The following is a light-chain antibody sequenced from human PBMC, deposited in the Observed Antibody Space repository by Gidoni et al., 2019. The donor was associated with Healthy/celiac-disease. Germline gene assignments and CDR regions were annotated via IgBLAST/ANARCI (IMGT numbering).Light chain of an antibody. CDR3: SSYTSSSTLV. V-gene: IGLV2-18*02. Sequence: QSALTQPPSVSGSPGQSVTISCTGTSSDVGRYNRVSWYQQPPGTAPKLMIYEFSNRPSGVPYRFAGSKSGNTASLTISGLQAEDEADYYCSSYTSSSTLVFGGGTKLTVL. CDR1: SSDVGRYNR. CDR2: EFS. J-gene: IGLJ2*01.